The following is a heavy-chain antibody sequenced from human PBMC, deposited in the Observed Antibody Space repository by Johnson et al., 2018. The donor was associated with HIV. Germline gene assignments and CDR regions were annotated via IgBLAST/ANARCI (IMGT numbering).Heavy chain of an antibody. CDR1: GFNFSGYW. Sequence: QVQLVESGGGVVQPGRSLRLSCAASGFNFSGYWMSWVRQAPGKGLEWVAVISYDGSNKYYADSVKGRFTISRDNSKNTLYLQMNSLRAEDTAVYYCARDDLGNPFSSYDASDIWGQGTMVTVSS. V-gene: IGHV3-30-3*01. CDR2: ISYDGSNK. D-gene: IGHD6-13*01. J-gene: IGHJ3*02. CDR3: ARDDLGNPFSSYDASDI.